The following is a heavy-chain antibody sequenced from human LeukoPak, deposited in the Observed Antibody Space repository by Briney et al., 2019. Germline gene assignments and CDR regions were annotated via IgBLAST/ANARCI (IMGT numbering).Heavy chain of an antibody. J-gene: IGHJ4*02. Sequence: SQTLSLTCAISGDSVSSNSAAWNWIRQSPSRGLEWLGRTYYRSKWYNDYAVSVKSRITINPDTSKNQFSLQLNSVTPEDTAVYYCARDHGVDIVATTLYYFDYWGQGTLVTVSS. V-gene: IGHV6-1*01. D-gene: IGHD5-12*01. CDR3: ARDHGVDIVATTLYYFDY. CDR2: TYYRSKWYN. CDR1: GDSVSSNSAA.